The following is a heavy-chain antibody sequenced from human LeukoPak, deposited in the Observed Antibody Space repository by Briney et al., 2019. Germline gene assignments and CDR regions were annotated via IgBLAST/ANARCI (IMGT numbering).Heavy chain of an antibody. CDR3: ARHKGYYYGSGSYYNVGLGFDY. V-gene: IGHV4-4*07. J-gene: IGHJ4*02. Sequence: SETLSLTCTVSGGSISSYYWSWIRQPAGKGLEWIGRIYTSGSTNYNPSLKSRVTMSVDTSKNQFSLKLSSVTAADTAVYYCARHKGYYYGSGSYYNVGLGFDYWGQGTLVTVSS. CDR1: GGSISSYY. D-gene: IGHD3-10*01. CDR2: IYTSGST.